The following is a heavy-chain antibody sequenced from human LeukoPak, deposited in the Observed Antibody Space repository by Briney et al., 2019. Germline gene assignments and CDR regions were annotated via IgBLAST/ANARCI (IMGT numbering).Heavy chain of an antibody. D-gene: IGHD4-17*01. V-gene: IGHV7-4-1*02. Sequence: ASVNVSCTASGYTFTSYAMNWVRQAPGQGLEWMGWINTNTGNPTYAQGFTGRFVFSLDTSVSTAYLQISSLKAEDTAVYYCARGVRPNTVIIDYWGQGTLVTVSS. J-gene: IGHJ4*02. CDR3: ARGVRPNTVIIDY. CDR1: GYTFTSYA. CDR2: INTNTGNP.